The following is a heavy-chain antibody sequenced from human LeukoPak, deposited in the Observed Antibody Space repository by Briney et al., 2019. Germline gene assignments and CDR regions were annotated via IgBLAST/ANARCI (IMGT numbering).Heavy chain of an antibody. CDR3: AIDQDPDDWFDP. V-gene: IGHV1-69*05. CDR2: IIPIFGTA. CDR1: GGTFSSYA. J-gene: IGHJ5*02. D-gene: IGHD1-14*01. Sequence: SVKVSCKASGGTFSSYAISWVRHAPGQGLEWMGRIIPIFGTANYAQKFQGRVTITTDESTSTAYMELSSLRSEDTAVYYCAIDQDPDDWFDPWGQGTLVTVSS.